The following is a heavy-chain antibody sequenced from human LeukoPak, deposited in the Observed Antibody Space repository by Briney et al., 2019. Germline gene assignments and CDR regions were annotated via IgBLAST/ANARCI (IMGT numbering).Heavy chain of an antibody. V-gene: IGHV3-64*01. Sequence: GGSLRLSCAASGFTFSSYAMHWVRQAPGKGLEYVSAISSNGGSKYYANSVKGRFTISTDNSKNTLYLQMGILRAEDMAVYYCARDQYYDFWSGLNWFDPWGQGTLVTVSS. J-gene: IGHJ5*02. CDR2: ISSNGGSK. CDR3: ARDQYYDFWSGLNWFDP. CDR1: GFTFSSYA. D-gene: IGHD3-3*01.